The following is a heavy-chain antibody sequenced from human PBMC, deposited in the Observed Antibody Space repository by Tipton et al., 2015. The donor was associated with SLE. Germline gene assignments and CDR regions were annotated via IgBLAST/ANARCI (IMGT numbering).Heavy chain of an antibody. J-gene: IGHJ4*02. V-gene: IGHV4-39*07. CDR1: GGSISSNSYY. CDR3: ARLSWIQLFDY. CDR2: IYYTGNT. D-gene: IGHD5-18*01. Sequence: TLSLTCTLSGGSISSNSYYWGWIRQPPGKGLEWIASIYYTGNTYYNPSLKSRVTISVDTSKNQFSMKLSSVTAADTAVYYCARLSWIQLFDYWGQGTLVTVSS.